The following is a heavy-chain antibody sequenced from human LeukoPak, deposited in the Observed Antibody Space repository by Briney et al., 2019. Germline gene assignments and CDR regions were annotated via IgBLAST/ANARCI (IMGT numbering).Heavy chain of an antibody. CDR1: GFTFSTFW. D-gene: IGHD3-10*02. CDR2: INSDESRT. Sequence: GGSLRLSCAASGFTFSTFWMHWVRQVPGKGLVWVSRINSDESRTNYADSVKGRFTISRDNAKNTLYLQMNSLRAEDTAVYYCAELGITMIGGVWGKGTTVTISS. V-gene: IGHV3-74*01. J-gene: IGHJ6*04. CDR3: AELGITMIGGV.